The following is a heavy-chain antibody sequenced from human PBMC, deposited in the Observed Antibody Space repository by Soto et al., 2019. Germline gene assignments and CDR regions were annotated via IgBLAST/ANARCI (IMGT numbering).Heavy chain of an antibody. CDR2: TYYRSKWYN. J-gene: IGHJ6*02. CDR1: GDSVSSNSAA. CDR3: AGGPNCSGGSCYWDDYYYYGMDV. V-gene: IGHV6-1*01. D-gene: IGHD2-15*01. Sequence: PSQTLSLTCVISGDSVSSNSAAWNWIRQSPSRGLEWLGRTYYRSKWYNDYAVSVKSRITINPDTSKNQFSLQLNSVTPEDTAVYYCAGGPNCSGGSCYWDDYYYYGMDVRGQRTTVTVSS.